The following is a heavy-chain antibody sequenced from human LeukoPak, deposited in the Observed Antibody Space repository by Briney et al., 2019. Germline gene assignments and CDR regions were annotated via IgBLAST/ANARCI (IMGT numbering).Heavy chain of an antibody. CDR1: GGSFSGYY. V-gene: IGHV4-34*01. D-gene: IGHD5-18*01. Sequence: PSETLSLTCAVYGGSFSGYYWSWIRQPPGKGLEWIGGINHSGSTNYNPSLKSRVTISVDTSKNQFSLKLSSVTAADTAVYYCASGSRGYSYGFRNRYFDYWGQGTLVTVSS. CDR3: ASGSRGYSYGFRNRYFDY. J-gene: IGHJ4*02. CDR2: INHSGST.